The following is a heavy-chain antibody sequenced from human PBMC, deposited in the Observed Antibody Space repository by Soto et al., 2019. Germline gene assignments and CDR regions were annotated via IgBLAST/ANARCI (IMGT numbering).Heavy chain of an antibody. D-gene: IGHD3-9*01. V-gene: IGHV3-30*18. CDR1: GFTFSSYG. Sequence: SLRLSCAASGFTFSSYGMHWVRQAPGKGLEWGSVISYDGSNKYYADSVKGRFTISRDNSKNTLYLQMNSLRAEDTAVYYCAKESGDIFTGHQYFFDSWGQGTLVTVSS. CDR2: ISYDGSNK. CDR3: AKESGDIFTGHQYFFDS. J-gene: IGHJ4*02.